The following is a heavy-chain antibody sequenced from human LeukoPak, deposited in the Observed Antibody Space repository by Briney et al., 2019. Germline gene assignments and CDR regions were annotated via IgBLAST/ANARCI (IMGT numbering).Heavy chain of an antibody. J-gene: IGHJ5*02. CDR2: INPSGGST. CDR3: AREKPQKTGFDP. V-gene: IGHV1-46*01. Sequence: ASVKVSCKASGYTFTSYYMHWVRQAPGQGLEWMGIINPSGGSTSYAQKFQGGVTMTRDMSTSTVYMELSNLRSEDTAVYYCAREKPQKTGFDPWGQGTLVTVSS. CDR1: GYTFTSYY. D-gene: IGHD1-14*01.